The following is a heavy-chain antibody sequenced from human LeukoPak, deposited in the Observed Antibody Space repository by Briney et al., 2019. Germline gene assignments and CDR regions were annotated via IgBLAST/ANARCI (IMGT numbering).Heavy chain of an antibody. V-gene: IGHV3-7*01. CDR3: AKDAARGYSYGSLGAYYYYYMDV. CDR1: EFTFSSYW. D-gene: IGHD5-18*01. Sequence: GGSLRLSCAASEFTFSSYWMSWVRQAPGKGLEWVANINQDGSEKYYVGSVKGRFTISRDNAKNSLYLQMNSLRAEDTAVYYCAKDAARGYSYGSLGAYYYYYMDVWGKGTTVTVSS. CDR2: INQDGSEK. J-gene: IGHJ6*03.